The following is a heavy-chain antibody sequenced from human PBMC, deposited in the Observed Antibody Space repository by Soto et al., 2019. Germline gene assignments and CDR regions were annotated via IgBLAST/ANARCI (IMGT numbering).Heavy chain of an antibody. CDR3: ASGNTGGYEDRTFDY. Sequence: ASVKVSFKASGYTFTSYAMHWVRQAPGQRLEWMGWINAGNGNTKYSQKIQGRVTITRDTSASTAYMELSSLRSEDTAMYYCASGNTGGYEDRTFDYWGQGTLVTVSS. J-gene: IGHJ4*02. V-gene: IGHV1-3*01. D-gene: IGHD5-12*01. CDR2: INAGNGNT. CDR1: GYTFTSYA.